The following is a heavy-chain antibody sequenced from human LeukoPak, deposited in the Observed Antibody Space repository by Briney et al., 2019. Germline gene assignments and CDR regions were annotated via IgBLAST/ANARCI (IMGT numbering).Heavy chain of an antibody. CDR1: GFTFSSYA. CDR2: ISYDGSNK. D-gene: IGHD2-2*01. J-gene: IGHJ5*02. CDR3: ARAVPAAMRDWFDP. Sequence: GGSLRLSCAASGFTFSSYAMHWVRQAPGKGLEWVAVISYDGSNKYYADSVKGRFTISRDNSKNTLYLQMNSLRAEDTAVYYCARAVPAAMRDWFDPWGQGTLVTVSS. V-gene: IGHV3-30-3*01.